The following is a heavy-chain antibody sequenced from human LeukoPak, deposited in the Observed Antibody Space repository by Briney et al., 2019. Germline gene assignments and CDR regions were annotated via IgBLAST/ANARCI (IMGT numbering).Heavy chain of an antibody. CDR2: IYYSGTN. Sequence: SGTLSLTCTVSGGSISSSSYYWGWIRQPPGQGLVWIGSIYYSGTNYYNPSLKSRVTISVDTSKNQFSLKLSSVTAADTAVYYCARQYYYGSGSFGFDPWGQGTLVTVSS. J-gene: IGHJ5*02. CDR1: GGSISSSSYY. CDR3: ARQYYYGSGSFGFDP. D-gene: IGHD3-10*01. V-gene: IGHV4-39*01.